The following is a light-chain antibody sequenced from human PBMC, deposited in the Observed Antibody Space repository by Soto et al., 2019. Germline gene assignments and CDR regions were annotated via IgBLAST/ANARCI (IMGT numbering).Light chain of an antibody. CDR2: AAS. CDR3: QQLNSYPPT. Sequence: DVQLTQSPSFLSASEGDRVTITCRASQGISSYLAWYQQKPGKAPKLLIYAASTLQSGVPSRFSGSGSGTEFTLTISSLQPEDFATYYCQQLNSYPPTFGQGTKVDI. V-gene: IGKV1-9*01. CDR1: QGISSY. J-gene: IGKJ1*01.